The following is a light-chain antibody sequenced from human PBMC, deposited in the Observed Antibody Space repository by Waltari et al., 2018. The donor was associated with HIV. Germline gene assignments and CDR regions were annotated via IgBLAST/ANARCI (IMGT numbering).Light chain of an antibody. CDR2: DVN. J-gene: IGLJ7*01. CDR1: SSDIGDYDF. Sequence: SALTQPASVSGSPGQSITISCTGTSSDIGDYDFVSWYQQHPGKVPKLIIYDVNKRPSGIPDRFSGSKSGTSATLGITRLQTGDEAHYYCATWDTSLSGGAVFGGGTQLTVL. CDR3: ATWDTSLSGGAV. V-gene: IGLV2-14*03.